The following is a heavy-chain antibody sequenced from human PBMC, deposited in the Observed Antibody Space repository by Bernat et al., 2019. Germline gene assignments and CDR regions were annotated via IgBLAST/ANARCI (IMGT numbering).Heavy chain of an antibody. CDR2: IRSKAYGGTT. Sequence: EVQLVESGGGLVQPGRSLRLSCTASGFTFGDYAMSWFRQAPGKGLEWVGFIRSKAYGGTTEYAASVKGRFTISRDDSKSIAYLQMNSLKTEDTAVYYCTRVPPLGSFGGVDYWGQGTLVTVSS. J-gene: IGHJ4*02. CDR1: GFTFGDYA. V-gene: IGHV3-49*03. CDR3: TRVPPLGSFGGVDY. D-gene: IGHD3-16*01.